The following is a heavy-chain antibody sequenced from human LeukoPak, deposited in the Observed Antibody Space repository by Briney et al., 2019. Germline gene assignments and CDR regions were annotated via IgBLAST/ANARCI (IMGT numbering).Heavy chain of an antibody. V-gene: IGHV5-10-1*01. CDR1: GYSFTSYW. CDR3: ARHLGAQWLVLFDY. Sequence: GESLKISCKGSGYSFTSYWIGWVRQMPGKGLEWMGRIDPSDSYSNYSPSFQGHVTISADKSISTAYLQWSSLKASDTAMYYCARHLGAQWLVLFDYWGQGTLVTVSS. J-gene: IGHJ4*02. CDR2: IDPSDSYS. D-gene: IGHD6-19*01.